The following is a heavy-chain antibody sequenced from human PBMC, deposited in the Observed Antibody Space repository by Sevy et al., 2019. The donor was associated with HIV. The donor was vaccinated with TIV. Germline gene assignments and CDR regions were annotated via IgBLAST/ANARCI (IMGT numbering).Heavy chain of an antibody. V-gene: IGHV3-30*18. J-gene: IGHJ6*02. CDR1: GFTFSSYG. CDR3: ANDSDYFDFWGGDYNRNHFHYGMDV. CDR2: IAYDGSKK. Sequence: GGSLRLSCAASGFTFSSYGMYWVRQAPGKGLEWVAVIAYDGSKKYYADSVKGRFTISRGDTKNMLYLQMNSLRAEDTAVYYCANDSDYFDFWGGDYNRNHFHYGMDVWGQGTTVTVSS. D-gene: IGHD3-3*01.